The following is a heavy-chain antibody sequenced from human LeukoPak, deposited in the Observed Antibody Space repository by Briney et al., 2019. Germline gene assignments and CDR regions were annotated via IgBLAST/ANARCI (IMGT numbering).Heavy chain of an antibody. Sequence: PSETLSLTCTVSGVSISSYYWNWIRQPPGKGLEWIGYIYNSGSTNNNPSLKSRVTISVDTSKKQFSLKLSSVTAADTAVYYCARETPYGSGSYPFDYWGQGILVTVSS. V-gene: IGHV4-59*01. J-gene: IGHJ4*02. D-gene: IGHD3-10*01. CDR1: GVSISSYY. CDR3: ARETPYGSGSYPFDY. CDR2: IYNSGST.